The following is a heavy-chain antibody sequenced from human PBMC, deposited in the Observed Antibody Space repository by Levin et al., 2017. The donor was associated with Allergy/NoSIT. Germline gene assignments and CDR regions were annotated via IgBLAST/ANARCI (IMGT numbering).Heavy chain of an antibody. V-gene: IGHV1-69*01. Sequence: KISCKASGGTFSSYAISWVRQAPGQGLEWMGGIIPIFGTANYAQKFQGRVTITADESTSTAYMELSSLRSEDTAVYYCARQRSSGWYNDAFDIWGQGTMVTVSS. J-gene: IGHJ3*02. CDR2: IIPIFGTA. D-gene: IGHD6-19*01. CDR3: ARQRSSGWYNDAFDI. CDR1: GGTFSSYA.